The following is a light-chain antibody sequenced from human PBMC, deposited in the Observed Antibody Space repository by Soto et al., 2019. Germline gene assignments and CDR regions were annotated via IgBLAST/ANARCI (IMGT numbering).Light chain of an antibody. Sequence: EIVLTQSPGTLSLSPGERATLSCRASQSVAKNYLAWYQKEPGQAPRLLIYGPSSRATGIPDRFSGSGSGTDFTLTISRLEPEDFAVYYCHQYASSPQTFGQGTKVEIK. V-gene: IGKV3-20*01. CDR1: QSVAKNY. J-gene: IGKJ1*01. CDR2: GPS. CDR3: HQYASSPQT.